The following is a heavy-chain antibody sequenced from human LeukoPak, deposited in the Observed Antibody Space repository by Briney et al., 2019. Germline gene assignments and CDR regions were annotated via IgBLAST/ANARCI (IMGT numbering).Heavy chain of an antibody. D-gene: IGHD6-6*01. V-gene: IGHV3-30*02. CDR3: ARDSSSSGYFQH. Sequence: GGSLRLSCAASGFTFSSYEMNWVRQAPGKGLEWVAFIRFDGSNKYYADSVKGRFTISRDNSKNTLYMQMNSLRAEDTAVFYCARDSSSSGYFQHWGQGTLVTVSS. CDR2: IRFDGSNK. J-gene: IGHJ1*01. CDR1: GFTFSSYE.